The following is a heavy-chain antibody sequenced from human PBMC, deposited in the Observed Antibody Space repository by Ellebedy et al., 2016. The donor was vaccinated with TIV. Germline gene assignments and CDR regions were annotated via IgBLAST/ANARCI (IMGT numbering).Heavy chain of an antibody. CDR1: GGSISSGAYY. D-gene: IGHD3-10*01. Sequence: SETLSLTCTVSGGSISSGAYYWSWIRQHPGKGLEWIGYIYYSGSTYYNPSLKSRVTISVDTSKNQFSLKLSSVTAADTAVYYCARGDGGAIWFGELYSFDFWGQGTMVTVSS. CDR3: ARGDGGAIWFGELYSFDF. V-gene: IGHV4-31*03. J-gene: IGHJ3*01. CDR2: IYYSGST.